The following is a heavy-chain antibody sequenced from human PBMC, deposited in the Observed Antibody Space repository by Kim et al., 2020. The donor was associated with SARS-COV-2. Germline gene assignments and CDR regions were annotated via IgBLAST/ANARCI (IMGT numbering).Heavy chain of an antibody. CDR3: ARGPQSYYDILTGYSDY. CDR2: IIPILGIA. J-gene: IGHJ4*02. V-gene: IGHV1-69*02. CDR1: GGTFSSYT. D-gene: IGHD3-9*01. Sequence: ASVKVSCKASGGTFSSYTISWVRQAPGQGLEWMGRIIPILGIANYAQKFQGRVTITADKSTSTAYMELSSLRSEDTAVYYCARGPQSYYDILTGYSDYWGQGTLVTVSS.